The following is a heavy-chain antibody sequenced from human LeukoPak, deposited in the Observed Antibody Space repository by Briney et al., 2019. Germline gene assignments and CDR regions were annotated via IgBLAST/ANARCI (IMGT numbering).Heavy chain of an antibody. CDR1: GDSILSSNSY. D-gene: IGHD5-24*01. CDR3: MKHEEEDGYNAKPFDF. V-gene: IGHV4-39*01. J-gene: IGHJ4*02. Sequence: SETLSLTCTVSGDSILSSNSYWGWVRQPPGKGLEWIGTIFYSGNTYYTPSLKSRVTISVDTSTNQFSLRLRSVTAADTAVYFCMKHEEEDGYNAKPFDFWGQGSLATVSS. CDR2: IFYSGNT.